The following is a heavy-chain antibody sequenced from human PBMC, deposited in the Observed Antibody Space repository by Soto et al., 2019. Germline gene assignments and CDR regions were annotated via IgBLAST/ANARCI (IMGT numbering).Heavy chain of an antibody. CDR1: GFTFSSYG. J-gene: IGHJ4*02. V-gene: IGHV3-33*01. CDR2: IWYDGSNK. CDR3: ARDANDIVVVPAALDY. Sequence: GGSLRLSCAASGFTFSSYGMHWVRQAPGKGLEWVAVIWYDGSNKYYADSVKGRFTISRDNSKNTLYLQMNSLRAEDTAVYYCARDANDIVVVPAALDYWGQGTLVTVSS. D-gene: IGHD2-2*01.